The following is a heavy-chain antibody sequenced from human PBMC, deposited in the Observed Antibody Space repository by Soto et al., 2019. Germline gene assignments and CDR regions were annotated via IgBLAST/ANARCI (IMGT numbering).Heavy chain of an antibody. CDR1: GFTFSDYA. J-gene: IGHJ4*02. D-gene: IGHD3-16*02. CDR3: AINGYDYIWGSYRTFSFDY. CDR2: ITGSGGST. Sequence: EVQLLESGGGLVQPGGSLRFSCAASGFTFSDYALSWVRQAPGKGLEWVSTITGSGGSTYYADSVKGRVTISRDNSKNTLFLQINSLRAEDTAVYYCAINGYDYIWGSYRTFSFDYWGQGTLVTVSS. V-gene: IGHV3-23*01.